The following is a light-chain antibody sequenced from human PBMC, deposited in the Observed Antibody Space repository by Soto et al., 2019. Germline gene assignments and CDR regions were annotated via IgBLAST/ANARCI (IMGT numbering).Light chain of an antibody. J-gene: IGKJ1*01. CDR1: QSISSY. V-gene: IGKV1-39*01. Sequence: DIQMTQSPSSLSASVGDRVTITCRASQSISSYLNWYQQKPGKAPKLLNYAASSLQSGVPSRFSGSGSGTDLTLTISSLQPEEFATYYCQQSYRTPPTFGQGTTVEIK. CDR2: AAS. CDR3: QQSYRTPPT.